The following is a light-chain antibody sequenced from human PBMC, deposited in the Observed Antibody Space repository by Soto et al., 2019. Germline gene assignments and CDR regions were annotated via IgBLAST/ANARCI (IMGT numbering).Light chain of an antibody. CDR1: QSDSSS. V-gene: IGKV3-15*01. Sequence: EIVMTQSPATLSVSPGERATLSCRASQSDSSSLAWYQQKPGQAPRLLIYGASTRATGIPARFSGGGSGTDFTLAISGLQSEDFAVYYCQQYNNWPWTFGPGTKVEIK. CDR3: QQYNNWPWT. CDR2: GAS. J-gene: IGKJ1*01.